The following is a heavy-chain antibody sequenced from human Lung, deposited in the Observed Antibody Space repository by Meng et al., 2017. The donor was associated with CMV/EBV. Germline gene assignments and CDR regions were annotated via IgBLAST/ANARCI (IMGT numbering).Heavy chain of an antibody. V-gene: IGHV2-5*01. CDR3: ASNVVVRSGDYYYYIMEF. Sequence: GPXLVXPTQTLTLTCSFSGFSLTTSGVGVEWIRQPPGKDLGWLGLIYWNDDKRYSSSLKSRLTLTKDTSKNQVVLTMTNMDPVDTATYFCASNVVVRSGDYYYYIMEFWGQVTXVTVSS. CDR1: GFSLTTSGVG. J-gene: IGHJ6*02. D-gene: IGHD2-21*01. CDR2: IYWNDDK.